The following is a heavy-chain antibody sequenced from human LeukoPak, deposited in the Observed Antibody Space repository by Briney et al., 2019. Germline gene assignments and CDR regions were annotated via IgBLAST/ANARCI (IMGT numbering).Heavy chain of an antibody. Sequence: PGGSLRLSCAASGFTFSSYWIHRVRQTPGKGLLWVSRINTDGSSTSYADSVKGRFTISRDNAKNTLYLQMNSLRTEDTAVYYCARVTVADTSASKRFDLWGRGTLVTVSS. CDR3: ARVTVADTSASKRFDL. J-gene: IGHJ2*01. CDR2: INTDGSST. CDR1: GFTFSSYW. V-gene: IGHV3-74*01. D-gene: IGHD6-19*01.